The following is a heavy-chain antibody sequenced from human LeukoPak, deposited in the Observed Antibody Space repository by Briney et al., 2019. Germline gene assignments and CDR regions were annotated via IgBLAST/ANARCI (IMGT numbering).Heavy chain of an antibody. CDR3: ARQTGSGLFILP. CDR2: IYSSGST. Sequence: PSETLSLTCTVSGGSISSSSYYWGWIRQPPGKGLEWIGSIYSSGSTYYNASLKSQVSISIDTSKNQFSLRLTSVTAADTAVYYCARQTGSGLFILPGGQGTLVTVSS. CDR1: GGSISSSSYY. D-gene: IGHD3/OR15-3a*01. J-gene: IGHJ4*02. V-gene: IGHV4-39*01.